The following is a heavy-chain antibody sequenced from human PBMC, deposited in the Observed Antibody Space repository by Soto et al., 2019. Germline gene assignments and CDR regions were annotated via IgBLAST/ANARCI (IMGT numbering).Heavy chain of an antibody. V-gene: IGHV1-69*13. J-gene: IGHJ5*02. CDR2: IIPIFGTA. CDR3: ARDHGSSGSQGS. D-gene: IGHD3-22*01. Sequence: ASVKVSCKASGGTFSSYAISWLRQAPGQGLEWMGGIIPIFGTANYAQKFQGRVTITADESTSTAYMELSSLRSEDTAVYYCARDHGSSGSQGSWGQGTLVTVSS. CDR1: GGTFSSYA.